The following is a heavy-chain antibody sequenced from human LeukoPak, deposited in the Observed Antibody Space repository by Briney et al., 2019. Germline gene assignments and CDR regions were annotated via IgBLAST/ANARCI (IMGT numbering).Heavy chain of an antibody. J-gene: IGHJ4*02. D-gene: IGHD3-22*01. CDR1: GGSFSGYY. CDR2: INHSGST. Sequence: SETLSLTCAVYGGSFSGYYWSWIRQPPGKGLEWIGEINHSGSTNYNPSLKSRGTISVDTSKNQFSLKLSSVTAADTAVYYCARGGYYYDSSGYYYFDYWGQGTLVTVSS. V-gene: IGHV4-34*01. CDR3: ARGGYYYDSSGYYYFDY.